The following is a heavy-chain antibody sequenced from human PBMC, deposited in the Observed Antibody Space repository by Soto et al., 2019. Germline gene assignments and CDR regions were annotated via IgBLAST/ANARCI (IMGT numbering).Heavy chain of an antibody. CDR3: ARDRKQLVSDYHYGMDV. J-gene: IGHJ6*02. CDR2: IWYDGSNK. D-gene: IGHD6-13*01. Sequence: GESLKISCAASGFTFSSYGMHWVRQAPGKGLEWVAVIWYDGSNKYYADSVKGRFTIPRDNSKNTLYLQMNSLRAEDTAVYYCARDRKQLVSDYHYGMDVWGQGTTVTVSS. V-gene: IGHV3-33*01. CDR1: GFTFSSYG.